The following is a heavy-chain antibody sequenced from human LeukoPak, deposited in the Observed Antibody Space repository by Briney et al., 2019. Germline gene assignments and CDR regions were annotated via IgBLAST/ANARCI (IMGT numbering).Heavy chain of an antibody. CDR2: VYRNGNI. Sequence: SETLSLTCTVSGDSISSGSYYWNWIRQPAGKGLEWIGRVYRNGNINYNPSLKSRVTISPDTSKNQYSLKLTSVTAADTAVYYCASLGSNDYWGQGTLVTVPS. CDR1: GDSISSGSYY. D-gene: IGHD2-2*01. V-gene: IGHV4-61*02. J-gene: IGHJ4*02. CDR3: ASLGSNDY.